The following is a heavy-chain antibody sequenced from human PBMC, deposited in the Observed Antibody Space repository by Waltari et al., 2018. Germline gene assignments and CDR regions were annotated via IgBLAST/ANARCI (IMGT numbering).Heavy chain of an antibody. D-gene: IGHD4-17*01. CDR3: ARGAWTVTTSLGY. CDR1: GYTFTSYA. V-gene: IGHV1-3*01. J-gene: IGHJ4*02. Sequence: QVQLVQSGAEVKKPGASVKVSCKASGYTFTSYAMHWVRQAPGQRLEWMGWINAGNGNTKDSQKFQGRVTITRDTSASTAYMELSSLRSEDTAVYYCARGAWTVTTSLGYWGQGTLVTVSS. CDR2: INAGNGNT.